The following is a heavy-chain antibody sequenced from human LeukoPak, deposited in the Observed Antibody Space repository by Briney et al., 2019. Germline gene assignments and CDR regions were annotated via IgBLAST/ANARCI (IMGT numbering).Heavy chain of an antibody. CDR1: GFTFSTYA. CDR3: AKSNNGWYVLFDY. Sequence: PGGSLRLSCAASGFTFSTYAISWVRQAPGEGLEWVSAISGSGGSSYYADSVKGRFTISRDNSKNTLYLQMNSLRAEDTAVYYCAKSNNGWYVLFDYWGQGTLVTVSS. V-gene: IGHV3-23*01. D-gene: IGHD6-19*01. J-gene: IGHJ4*02. CDR2: ISGSGGSS.